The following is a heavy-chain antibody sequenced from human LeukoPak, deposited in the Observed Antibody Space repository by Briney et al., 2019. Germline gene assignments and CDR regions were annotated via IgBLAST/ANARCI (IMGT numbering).Heavy chain of an antibody. V-gene: IGHV4-4*09. J-gene: IGHJ6*03. CDR2: IYTSGST. CDR1: GGSISSYY. D-gene: IGHD3-9*01. CDR3: ARHRRDYDILTGPVYYYYYYYMDV. Sequence: SETLSLTCTVSGGSISSYYWSWIRQPPGEGLEWIGYIYTSGSTNYNPSLKSRVTISVDTSKNQFSLKLSSVTAADTAVYYCARHRRDYDILTGPVYYYYYYYMDVWGKGTTVTVSS.